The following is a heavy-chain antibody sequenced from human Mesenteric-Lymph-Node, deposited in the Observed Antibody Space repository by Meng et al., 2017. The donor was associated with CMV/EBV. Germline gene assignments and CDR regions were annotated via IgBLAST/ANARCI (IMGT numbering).Heavy chain of an antibody. Sequence: GESLKISCAASGFTFSSYWMHWVRQAPGKGLVWVSRINSDGSSTSYADSVKGRFTISRDNAKNTLYLQMNSLRAEDTAVYYCAREEIYYDFWSGPRGVGMDVWGQGTTVTVSS. CDR2: INSDGSST. V-gene: IGHV3-74*01. D-gene: IGHD3-3*01. J-gene: IGHJ6*02. CDR3: AREEIYYDFWSGPRGVGMDV. CDR1: GFTFSSYW.